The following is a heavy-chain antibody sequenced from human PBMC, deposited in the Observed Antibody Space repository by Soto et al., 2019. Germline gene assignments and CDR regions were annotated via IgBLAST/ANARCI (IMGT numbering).Heavy chain of an antibody. V-gene: IGHV4-31*03. D-gene: IGHD3-22*01. CDR2: IYFSGST. CDR3: ARDRYADSDYLYHNAFDI. J-gene: IGHJ3*02. Sequence: SSETLSLTCTVSGDSISSGGYYWSWIRQHPGKGLEWIGYIYFSGSTYYNPSLKSRVTISVDTSENQFSLKLNSVTAADTAVYYCARDRYADSDYLYHNAFDIWGQGTMVTVSS. CDR1: GDSISSGGYY.